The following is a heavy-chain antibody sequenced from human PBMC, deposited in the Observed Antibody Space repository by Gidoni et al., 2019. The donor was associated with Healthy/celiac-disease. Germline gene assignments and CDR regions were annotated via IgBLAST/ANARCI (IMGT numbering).Heavy chain of an antibody. CDR3: ASRYSSSSVHPYDY. Sequence: QLQLQESGPGLVKLSETLSLTCTVSGGSISSSSYYWGWIRQPPGKGLEWIGSIYYSGSTYYNPSLKSRVTISVDTSKNQFSLKLSSVTAADTAVYYCASRYSSSSVHPYDYWGQGTLVTVSS. V-gene: IGHV4-39*01. D-gene: IGHD6-6*01. CDR2: IYYSGST. CDR1: GGSISSSSYY. J-gene: IGHJ4*02.